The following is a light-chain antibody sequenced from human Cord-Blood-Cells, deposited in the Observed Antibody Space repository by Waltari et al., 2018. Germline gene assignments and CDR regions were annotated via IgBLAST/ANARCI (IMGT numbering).Light chain of an antibody. CDR3: QQYYSTPFT. CDR2: WAS. J-gene: IGKJ3*01. V-gene: IGKV4-1*01. Sequence: DIVMTQSPDSLAVSLAERATINCQSSQSVLYSSNNKNYLAWYHQKPGQPPKLLIYWASTRESGVPDRFSGSGSGTDFTLTISSLQAEDVAVYYCQQYYSTPFTFGPGTKVDIK. CDR1: QSVLYSSNNKNY.